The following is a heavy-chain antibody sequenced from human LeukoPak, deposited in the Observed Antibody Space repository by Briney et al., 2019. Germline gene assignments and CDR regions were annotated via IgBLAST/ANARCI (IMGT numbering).Heavy chain of an antibody. CDR3: ATRYRGSFGY. CDR1: GDSINTNTYY. D-gene: IGHD3-16*01. J-gene: IGHJ4*02. Sequence: SETLSLTCIVSGDSINTNTYYWGWIRQPPGKGLEWIGSIYYTGSTNYNPSLKSRVTISVDTSKNQFSLKLSSVTAADTAVYYCATRYRGSFGYWGQGTLVTVSS. V-gene: IGHV4-39*07. CDR2: IYYTGST.